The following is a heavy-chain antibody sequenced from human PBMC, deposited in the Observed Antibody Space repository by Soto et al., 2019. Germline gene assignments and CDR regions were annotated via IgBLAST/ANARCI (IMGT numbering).Heavy chain of an antibody. CDR1: GFTFTRYS. V-gene: IGHV3-21*06. CDR3: ARESEDLTSNFDY. Sequence: GGSLRLSCAASGFTFTRYSMNWVRQAPGKGLEWVSSISSTTNYIYYGDSMKGRFTISRDNAKNSLCLEMNSLRAEDTAVYYCARESEDLTSNFDYWGQGTLVTVSS. J-gene: IGHJ4*02. CDR2: ISSTTNYI.